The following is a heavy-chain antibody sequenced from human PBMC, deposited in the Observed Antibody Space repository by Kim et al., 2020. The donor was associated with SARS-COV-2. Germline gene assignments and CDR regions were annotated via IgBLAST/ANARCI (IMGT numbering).Heavy chain of an antibody. D-gene: IGHD5-12*01. Sequence: GGSLRLSCAASGFTFDTFTMHWVRQAPGKGLEWGALISYDESSEYYADSVKGRFTISRDNSKSTLYLQMNSLRTEDTAVYYCAQEGDSGYEFDYWGQGTLVTVSS. CDR1: GFTFDTFT. V-gene: IGHV3-30-3*01. CDR3: AQEGDSGYEFDY. J-gene: IGHJ4*02. CDR2: ISYDESSE.